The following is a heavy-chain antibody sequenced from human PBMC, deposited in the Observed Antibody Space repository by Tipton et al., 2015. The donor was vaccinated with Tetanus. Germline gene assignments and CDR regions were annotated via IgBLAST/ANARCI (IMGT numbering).Heavy chain of an antibody. Sequence: SLRLSCTGSGFTFGDFAVSWLRQAPGKGLEWLSFIETNARGGATRYAASVQDRFTISRGDSKNTVYLEMNSLNSEDTAVYFCAREPVRRSAYWGQGTLVTVSS. CDR1: GFTFGDFA. D-gene: IGHD6-25*01. CDR3: AREPVRRSAY. CDR2: IETNARGGAT. J-gene: IGHJ4*02. V-gene: IGHV3-49*03.